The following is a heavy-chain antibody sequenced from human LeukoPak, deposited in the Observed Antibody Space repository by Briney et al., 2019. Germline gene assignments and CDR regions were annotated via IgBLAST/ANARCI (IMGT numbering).Heavy chain of an antibody. D-gene: IGHD1-26*01. V-gene: IGHV4-4*07. J-gene: IGHJ3*02. CDR3: ARGGVSGSYFSAFDI. Sequence: SETLSLTCTVSGGSISSYYWSWIRQPAGKGLEWIGRIYTSGSTNYNPSLKSRVTISVDRSKNQFSLKLSSVTAADTAVYYCARGGVSGSYFSAFDIWGQGTMVTVSS. CDR2: IYTSGST. CDR1: GGSISSYY.